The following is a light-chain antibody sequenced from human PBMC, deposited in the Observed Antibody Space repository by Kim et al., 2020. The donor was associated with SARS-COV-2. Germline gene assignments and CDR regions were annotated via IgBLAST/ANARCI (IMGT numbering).Light chain of an antibody. CDR2: DAS. J-gene: IGKJ1*01. Sequence: EIVLTQSPGTLSLSPGESATLSCKASQSIYSNSVAWYQQKPGQTPRLLIYDASSRATAIADRFSGSGSGTDFTLTISRLEPEDFAVYYCQQYGSSPTFGQGTKVEI. CDR3: QQYGSSPT. V-gene: IGKV3-20*01. CDR1: QSIYSNS.